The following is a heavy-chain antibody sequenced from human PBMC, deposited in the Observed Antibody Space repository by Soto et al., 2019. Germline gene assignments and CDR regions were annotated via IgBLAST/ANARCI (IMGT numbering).Heavy chain of an antibody. CDR3: ARDQGGYAWFDP. CDR2: IYYSGST. V-gene: IGHV4-59*01. Sequence: SETLSLTCTVSGGSISSYYWSWIRQPPGKGLEWIGYIYYSGSTNYNPSLKSRVTISVDTSKNQFSLKLSSVTAADTAVYYCARDQGGYAWFDPWGQGTLVTVSS. D-gene: IGHD5-12*01. J-gene: IGHJ5*02. CDR1: GGSISSYY.